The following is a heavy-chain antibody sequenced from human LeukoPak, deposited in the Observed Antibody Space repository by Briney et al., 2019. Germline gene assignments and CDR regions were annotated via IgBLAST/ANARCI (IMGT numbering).Heavy chain of an antibody. J-gene: IGHJ4*02. CDR3: ARDLRGDLYYYDSSGYQPLDY. Sequence: GGSLRLSCAASGFTFDDYAMNWVRQAPGKGLEWVSGINWNGGSTYYRDSVKGRFTISRDNAKNSLYLQMNSLRAEDTAVYYCARDLRGDLYYYDSSGYQPLDYWGQGTLVTVSS. D-gene: IGHD3-22*01. CDR2: INWNGGST. V-gene: IGHV3-20*04. CDR1: GFTFDDYA.